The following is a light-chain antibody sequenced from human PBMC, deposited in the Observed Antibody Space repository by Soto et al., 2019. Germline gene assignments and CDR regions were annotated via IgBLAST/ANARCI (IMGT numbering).Light chain of an antibody. V-gene: IGKV1-39*01. CDR2: AAS. Sequence: DIQMTKSPSSLSASVGDRVTITCRASQTISSYLNWYQQKPGKAPKLLIYAASSLQSGVPSRFSGSGSGTDCTLTISSLQPEDFATYYCQQSHSIPYTFGQGTKLEIK. CDR1: QTISSY. J-gene: IGKJ2*01. CDR3: QQSHSIPYT.